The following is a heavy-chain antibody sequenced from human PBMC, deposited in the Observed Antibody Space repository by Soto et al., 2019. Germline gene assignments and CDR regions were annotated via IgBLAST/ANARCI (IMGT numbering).Heavy chain of an antibody. Sequence: ASVKVSCKASGYTFTGYYMHWVRQAPGQGLEWMGWINPNSGGTNYAQKFQGWVTMTRDTSINTAYMELRSLRSDDTAVYYCARDKIQGSSGWYVAFDIWGQGTMVTVSS. CDR3: ARDKIQGSSGWYVAFDI. J-gene: IGHJ3*02. CDR1: GYTFTGYY. D-gene: IGHD6-19*01. V-gene: IGHV1-2*04. CDR2: INPNSGGT.